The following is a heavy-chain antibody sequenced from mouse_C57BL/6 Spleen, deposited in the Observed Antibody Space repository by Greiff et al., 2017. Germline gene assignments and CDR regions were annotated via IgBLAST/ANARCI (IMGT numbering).Heavy chain of an antibody. V-gene: IGHV1-85*01. CDR3: ARGDYSNPPGFAY. CDR2: IYPRDGST. CDR1: GYTFTSYD. Sequence: QVQLQQSGPELVKPGASVKLSCKASGYTFTSYDINWVKQRPGPGLEWIGWIYPRDGSTKYNEKFKGKATLTVDTSSSTAYMELHSLTSEDSAVYFCARGDYSNPPGFAYWGQGTRVTVSA. D-gene: IGHD2-5*01. J-gene: IGHJ3*01.